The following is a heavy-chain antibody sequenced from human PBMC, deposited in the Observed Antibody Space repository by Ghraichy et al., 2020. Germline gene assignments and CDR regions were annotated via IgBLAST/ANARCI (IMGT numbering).Heavy chain of an antibody. CDR2: IYPRDSDT. D-gene: IGHD6-25*01. CDR3: ARRATSGWFDY. V-gene: IGHV5-51*01. J-gene: IGHJ4*02. CDR1: GYSISNYW. Sequence: GESLNISCKASGYSISNYWIAWVRQTPGKGLEWMGIIYPRDSDTRYSPSFKGQVTFSVDKSISTTYLQWSSLKGSDTAIYYCARRATSGWFDYWGQGTLVTVSS.